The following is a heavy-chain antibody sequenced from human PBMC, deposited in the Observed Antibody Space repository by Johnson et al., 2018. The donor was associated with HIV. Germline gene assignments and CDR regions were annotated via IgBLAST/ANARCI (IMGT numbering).Heavy chain of an antibody. J-gene: IGHJ3*02. CDR2: IGTAGDT. D-gene: IGHD5-24*01. V-gene: IGHV3-13*01. CDR1: GFTFSSYD. Sequence: VQLVESGGGLVQPGGSLRLSCAVSGFTFSSYDMHWVRQGTGKGLEWVSDIGTAGDTYYQGSVKGRFTISRENAKNSLYLQMNSLRAEDTAVYYCARRRRDGDAFDIWGQGTMVTVSS. CDR3: ARRRRDGDAFDI.